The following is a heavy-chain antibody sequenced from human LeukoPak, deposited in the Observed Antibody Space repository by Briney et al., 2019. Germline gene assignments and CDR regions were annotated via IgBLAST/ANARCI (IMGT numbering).Heavy chain of an antibody. J-gene: IGHJ3*02. D-gene: IGHD3-22*01. CDR2: ISAYNGNT. CDR1: GYTFTSYG. CDR3: ATPRSARQMIVVVIDHDAFDI. V-gene: IGHV1-18*01. Sequence: ASVKVSCKASGYTFTSYGISWVRQAPGQGREWMGWISAYNGNTDYAQMLQGRVTMTTDTSTSTAYMELRSLRSDDTAVYYCATPRSARQMIVVVIDHDAFDIWGQGTMVTVSS.